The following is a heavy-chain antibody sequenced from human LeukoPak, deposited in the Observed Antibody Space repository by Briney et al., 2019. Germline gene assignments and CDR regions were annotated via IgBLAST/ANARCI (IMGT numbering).Heavy chain of an antibody. CDR2: IYYSGNT. J-gene: IGHJ4*02. CDR3: ARVFRYYYDSSGSFDY. V-gene: IGHV4-61*03. D-gene: IGHD3-22*01. CDR1: GGSVSSGSYY. Sequence: SETLSLTCTVSGGSVSSGSYYWSWVRQPPGKGLEWIGYIYYSGNTNYNPSLKSRVTISVDTSKNHFSLKLTSVTAADTAVYYCARVFRYYYDSSGSFDYWGQGTLVTVSS.